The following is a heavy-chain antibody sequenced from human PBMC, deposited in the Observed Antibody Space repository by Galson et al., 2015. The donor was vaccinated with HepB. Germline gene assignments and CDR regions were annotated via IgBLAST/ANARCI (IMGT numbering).Heavy chain of an antibody. CDR1: GFTFSSYG. CDR2: IWYDGSNK. D-gene: IGHD5-18*01. V-gene: IGHV3-33*08. Sequence: SLRLSCAASGFTFSSYGMHWVRQAPGKGLEWVAVIWYDGSNKYYADSVKGRFTISRDNSKNTLYLQMNSLRAEDTAVYYCARDWSGGYSYGQSPQFDYWGQGTLVTVSS. CDR3: ARDWSGGYSYGQSPQFDY. J-gene: IGHJ4*02.